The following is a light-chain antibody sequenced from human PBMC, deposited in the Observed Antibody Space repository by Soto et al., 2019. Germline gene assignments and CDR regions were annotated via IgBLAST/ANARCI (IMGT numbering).Light chain of an antibody. Sequence: EIVLTQSPATLSLSPGERATLSCRASQSVGSYLAWYQQKPGQVPRLLIYDASNRATGIPARFSGSGSGTDFTLTISSLEPEDSAVYYFQQRSNSLFTFGPGTKVDIK. CDR1: QSVGSY. CDR3: QQRSNSLFT. CDR2: DAS. J-gene: IGKJ3*01. V-gene: IGKV3-11*01.